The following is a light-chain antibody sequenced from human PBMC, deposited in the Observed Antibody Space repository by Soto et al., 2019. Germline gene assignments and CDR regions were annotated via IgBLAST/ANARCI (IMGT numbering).Light chain of an antibody. J-gene: IGKJ3*01. V-gene: IGKV3-11*01. CDR1: QSVSSY. CDR2: DAS. CDR3: QPRP. Sequence: EIVLTQSPATLSLSPGERATLSCRASQSVSSYLAWYQQKPGQAPRPLIYDASNRATGIPARFSGSGSVTDFTLTISSLEPEDFAVYYCQPRPFGPGTKVDIK.